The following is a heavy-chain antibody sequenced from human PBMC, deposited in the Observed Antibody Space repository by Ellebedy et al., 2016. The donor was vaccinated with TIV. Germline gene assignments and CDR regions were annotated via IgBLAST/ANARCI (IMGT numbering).Heavy chain of an antibody. CDR3: AGAYCGGDCYAPSFDY. Sequence: GESLKISCAASGFTFSSYGMHWVRQAPGKGLEWVAVIWYDGSNKYYADSVKGRFTISRDNSKNTLYLQMNSLRAEDTAVYYCAGAYCGGDCYAPSFDYWGQGTLVTVSS. D-gene: IGHD2-21*02. CDR2: IWYDGSNK. CDR1: GFTFSSYG. J-gene: IGHJ4*02. V-gene: IGHV3-33*08.